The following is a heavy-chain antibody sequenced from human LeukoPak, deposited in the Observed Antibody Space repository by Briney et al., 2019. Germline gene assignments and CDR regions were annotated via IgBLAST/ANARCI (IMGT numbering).Heavy chain of an antibody. CDR2: INHSGST. CDR3: ARGHPRYYYGSGSHNWFDP. J-gene: IGHJ5*02. D-gene: IGHD3-10*01. V-gene: IGHV4-34*01. CDR1: GGSFSGYY. Sequence: PSETLSLTCAVYGGSFSGYYWSWIRQPPGKGLEWIGEINHSGSTNYNPSLKSRVTISVDTSKNQFSLKLSSVTAADTAVYHCARGHPRYYYGSGSHNWFDPWGQGTLVTVSS.